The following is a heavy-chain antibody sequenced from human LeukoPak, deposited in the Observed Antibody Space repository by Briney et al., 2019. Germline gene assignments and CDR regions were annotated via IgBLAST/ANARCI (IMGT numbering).Heavy chain of an antibody. D-gene: IGHD2-2*01. CDR1: GGSISSYY. CDR2: IYTSGST. J-gene: IGHJ5*02. Sequence: PSETLSLTCTVSGGSISSYYWSWIRQPAGKGLEWIGRIYTSGSTNYNPSLKSRVTMSVDTSKNQFSLKLSSVTAADTAVYYCARKAPAAMWINWFDPWGQGTLVTVSS. V-gene: IGHV4-4*07. CDR3: ARKAPAAMWINWFDP.